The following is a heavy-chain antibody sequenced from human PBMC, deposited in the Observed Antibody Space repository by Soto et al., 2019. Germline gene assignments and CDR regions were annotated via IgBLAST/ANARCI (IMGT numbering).Heavy chain of an antibody. CDR1: GFTFSSYS. CDR2: ISSSSSYI. CDR3: ARDGRYDILTGLYYYYMDV. Sequence: GGSLRLSCAASGFTFSSYSMNWVRQAPGKGLEWVSSISSSSSYIYYADSVKGRFTISRDNAKNSLYLQMNSLRAEDTAVYYCARDGRYDILTGLYYYYMDVWGKGTTVTVSS. V-gene: IGHV3-21*01. D-gene: IGHD3-9*01. J-gene: IGHJ6*03.